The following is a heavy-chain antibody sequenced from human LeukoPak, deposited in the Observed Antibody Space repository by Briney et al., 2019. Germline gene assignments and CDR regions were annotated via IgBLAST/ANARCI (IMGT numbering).Heavy chain of an antibody. Sequence: ASVKVSCKASGGTFSSYAISWVRQAPGQGLEWMGGIIPIFGTANYAQKFQGRVTITADESTSTAYMELSSLRSEDTAVYYCARDRLPYLDYVLRFHYLDYWGQGTLVTVSS. CDR1: GGTFSSYA. V-gene: IGHV1-69*13. CDR3: ARDRLPYLDYVLRFHYLDY. J-gene: IGHJ4*02. D-gene: IGHD3-3*01. CDR2: IIPIFGTA.